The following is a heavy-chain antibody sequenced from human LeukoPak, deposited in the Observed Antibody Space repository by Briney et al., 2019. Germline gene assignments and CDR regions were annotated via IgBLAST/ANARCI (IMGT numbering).Heavy chain of an antibody. D-gene: IGHD4/OR15-4a*01. Sequence: PGGSLRLSCAASGFTFSNYAMSWVRQAPGKGLEWVSVISGSGGSTFYADSVKGRFTISRDNSKNTLYLQMNNLRVEDTAVYYCAKDPGAFPYFFDSWGQGILVSVSS. J-gene: IGHJ4*02. CDR1: GFTFSNYA. CDR2: ISGSGGST. V-gene: IGHV3-23*01. CDR3: AKDPGAFPYFFDS.